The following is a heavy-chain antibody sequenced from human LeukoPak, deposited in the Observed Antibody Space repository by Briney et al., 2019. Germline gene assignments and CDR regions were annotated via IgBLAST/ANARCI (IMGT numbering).Heavy chain of an antibody. Sequence: GGSLSLSRAASGFTFSSYGMHWVRQAPGKGLEWVAFIRYDGSNKYYADSVKGRFTISRDNSKNTLYLQMNSLRAEDTAVYYCAKDRIVVVPAASDAFDIWGQGTMVTVSS. CDR1: GFTFSSYG. V-gene: IGHV3-30*02. CDR3: AKDRIVVVPAASDAFDI. J-gene: IGHJ3*02. D-gene: IGHD2-2*01. CDR2: IRYDGSNK.